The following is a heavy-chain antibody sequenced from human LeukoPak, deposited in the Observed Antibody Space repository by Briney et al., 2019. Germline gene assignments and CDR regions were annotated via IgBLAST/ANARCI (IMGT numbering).Heavy chain of an antibody. D-gene: IGHD4-11*01. CDR2: IYYSGST. CDR1: GGSISSYY. Sequence: SETLSLTCTVSGGSISSYYWSWTRQPPGEGLVWIGYIYYSGSTNYNPSLKSRVTISVDTSKNQFSLKLSSVTAADTAVYYCARDRTTVTTQPYYYYYGMDVWGQGTTVTVSS. J-gene: IGHJ6*02. V-gene: IGHV4-59*01. CDR3: ARDRTTVTTQPYYYYYGMDV.